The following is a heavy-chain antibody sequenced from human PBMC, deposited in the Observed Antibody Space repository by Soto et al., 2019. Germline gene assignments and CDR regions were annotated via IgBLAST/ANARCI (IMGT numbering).Heavy chain of an antibody. CDR3: ARARDRRSNWFDP. CDR2: IYHSGST. V-gene: IGHV4-30-2*01. CDR1: GGSISSGGYS. Sequence: PSETLSLTCAVSGGSISSGGYSWSWIRQPPGKGLEWIGYIYHSGSTYYNPSLKSRVTISVDRSKNQFSLKLSSVTAADTAVYYCARARDRRSNWFDPWGQGTLVTVSS. J-gene: IGHJ5*02. D-gene: IGHD2-21*02.